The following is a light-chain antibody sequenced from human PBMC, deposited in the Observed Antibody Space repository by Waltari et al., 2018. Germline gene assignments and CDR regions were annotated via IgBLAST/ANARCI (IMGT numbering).Light chain of an antibody. J-gene: IGKJ3*01. V-gene: IGKV1-39*01. CDR1: QSVTTS. CDR3: QQSHSPPFT. Sequence: DIQMTQSPASLAASLGDRVTITCRPSQSVTTSLNWYQQKSGQPPKLLISAASSFQSGVPSRFSGSGSGTDFTLTITNLQPEDVATYFCQQSHSPPFTFGPGTKV. CDR2: AAS.